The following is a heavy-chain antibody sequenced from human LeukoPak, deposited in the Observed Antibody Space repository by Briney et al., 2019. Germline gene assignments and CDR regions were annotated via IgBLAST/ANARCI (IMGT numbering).Heavy chain of an antibody. D-gene: IGHD3-22*01. CDR1: GFTFNIYS. Sequence: GSLRLSCAASGFTFNIYSMSWVRQAPGKGLEGASSISSSGDFTVYAGSVKGRFTISRDNSKNTLYLQMNSLRAEDTAIYYCAKDRPNYYESNGHYYRRDGDYWGQGTLVTVSS. CDR2: ISSSGDFT. V-gene: IGHV3-23*01. J-gene: IGHJ4*02. CDR3: AKDRPNYYESNGHYYRRDGDY.